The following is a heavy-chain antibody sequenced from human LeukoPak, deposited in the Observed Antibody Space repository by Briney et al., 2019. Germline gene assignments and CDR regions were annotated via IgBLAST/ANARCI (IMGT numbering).Heavy chain of an antibody. CDR3: ARNYRRSRELLRHLRFDY. CDR2: IYYSGST. Sequence: SETLSLTCTVSGGSISSSSYYWGWIRQPPGTGLEWIGSIYYSGSTYYNPSLKSRVTISVDTSKNQFSLKLSSVTAADTAVYYCARNYRRSRELLRHLRFDYWGQGTLVTVSS. J-gene: IGHJ4*02. CDR1: GGSISSSSYY. D-gene: IGHD3-10*01. V-gene: IGHV4-39*01.